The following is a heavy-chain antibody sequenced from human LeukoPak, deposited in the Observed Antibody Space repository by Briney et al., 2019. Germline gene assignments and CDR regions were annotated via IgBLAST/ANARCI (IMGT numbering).Heavy chain of an antibody. CDR2: ISWNSGTI. CDR3: VSGRYGSGSEIFDY. D-gene: IGHD3-10*01. CDR1: GFTFSNYA. Sequence: GGSLRLSCAASGFTFSNYAMHWVRQAPGKGLEWVSGISWNSGTIVYADSVKGRFTISRDNAKNSLYLQMNSLRPEDTALYFCVSGRYGSGSEIFDYWGQGTLVTVPS. J-gene: IGHJ4*02. V-gene: IGHV3-9*01.